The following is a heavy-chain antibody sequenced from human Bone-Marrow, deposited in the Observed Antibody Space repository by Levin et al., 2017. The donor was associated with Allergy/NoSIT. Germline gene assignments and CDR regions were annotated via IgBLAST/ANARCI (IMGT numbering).Heavy chain of an antibody. D-gene: IGHD6-13*01. Sequence: SQTLSLTCTVSGGSIISFYWTWIRQPPGKGLEWIGYIYYSGSTNYNPSLTSRVTFSVDTSKNQFSLKLSSVTAADTAVYYCAAQQVATKDFDYWGQGTLVSVSS. J-gene: IGHJ4*02. CDR1: GGSIISFY. V-gene: IGHV4-59*08. CDR2: IYYSGST. CDR3: AAQQVATKDFDY.